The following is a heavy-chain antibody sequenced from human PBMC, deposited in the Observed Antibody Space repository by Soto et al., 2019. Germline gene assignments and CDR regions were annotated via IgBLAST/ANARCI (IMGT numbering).Heavy chain of an antibody. CDR3: ARHTVGYSSGGPYYYYYYRDV. CDR2: IYYSGST. CDR1: GGSISSYY. D-gene: IGHD6-19*01. Sequence: SETLSLTCTVSGGSISSYYWSWIRQPPGKGLEWIGYIYYSGSTNYNPSLKSRVTISVDTSKNQFSLKLSSVTAADTAVYYCARHTVGYSSGGPYYYYYYRDVGGKGTTVTVSS. V-gene: IGHV4-59*08. J-gene: IGHJ6*03.